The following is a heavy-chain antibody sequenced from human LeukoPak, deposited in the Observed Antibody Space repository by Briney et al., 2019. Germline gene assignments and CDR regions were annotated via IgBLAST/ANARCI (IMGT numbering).Heavy chain of an antibody. CDR2: IYSGGST. J-gene: IGHJ4*02. Sequence: GGSLRLSCAASGFTVSSNHMSWVRQAPGKGLEWVSVIYSGGSTDYADSVKGRFTISRDILKNTLYLQMNSLRAEDTAVYYCARGPAGYDWGQGTLVTVSS. CDR1: GFTVSSNH. V-gene: IGHV3-53*01. CDR3: ARGPAGYD. D-gene: IGHD1-1*01.